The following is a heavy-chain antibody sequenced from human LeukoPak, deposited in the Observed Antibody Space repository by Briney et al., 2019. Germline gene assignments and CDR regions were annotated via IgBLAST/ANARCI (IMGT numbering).Heavy chain of an antibody. CDR2: IRNKASGGTT. Sequence: PGGSLRLSCAASGFTLTNYAMIWVRQAPGKGLEWVSFIRNKASGGTTEHAASVRGRFTTSRDDSKSIAYLQMNSLKAEDTALYYCTRDRIMTDFWGQGTLVTVSS. V-gene: IGHV3-49*04. J-gene: IGHJ4*02. CDR1: GFTLTNYA. D-gene: IGHD2-15*01. CDR3: TRDRIMTDF.